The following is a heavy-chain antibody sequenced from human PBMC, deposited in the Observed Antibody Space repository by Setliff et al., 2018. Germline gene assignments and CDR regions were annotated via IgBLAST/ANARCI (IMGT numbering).Heavy chain of an antibody. V-gene: IGHV1-8*01. J-gene: IGHJ4*03. CDR3: ARAPAYVGNLMVVVTTEGYYFDS. CDR1: GYTFTSYD. Sequence: ASVKVSCKASGYTFTSYDINWVRQATGQGLEWMGWMNPNSGNTGYAQKFHGRVTMTRNTSISTAYMELNSLRSEDTAVYFCARAPAYVGNLMVVVTTEGYYFDSWVPETLLVTVSS. D-gene: IGHD3-22*01. CDR2: MNPNSGNT.